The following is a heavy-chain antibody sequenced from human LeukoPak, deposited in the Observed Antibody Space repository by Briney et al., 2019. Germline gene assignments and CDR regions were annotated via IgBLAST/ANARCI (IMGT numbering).Heavy chain of an antibody. D-gene: IGHD5-18*01. CDR3: ARENRGSTYGWFDP. CDR1: GYTFTAYY. Sequence: ASVKVSCKTSGYTFTAYYMHWVRQAPGQGLEWMGWINPNSGGTNYAQKFQGRITMTRDTSISTAYMELSSLRSDHTAVYYCARENRGSTYGWFDPWGQGTLVTVSS. V-gene: IGHV1-2*02. J-gene: IGHJ5*02. CDR2: INPNSGGT.